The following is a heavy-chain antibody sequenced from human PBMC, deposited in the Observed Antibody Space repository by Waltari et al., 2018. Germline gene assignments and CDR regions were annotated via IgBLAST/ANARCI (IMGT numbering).Heavy chain of an antibody. D-gene: IGHD5-18*01. CDR1: GFTFSRFA. Sequence: QVQLVESGGGVVHPGRSLRLSCAASGFTFSRFAMHWVRQAPGKGLEWVAVLSFDRSIKNYADSVKGRFTIARDSSKKLLYLEMNSLGPEDMAVYYCTRGGVDSAMLPDYWGLGTLVTVSS. J-gene: IGHJ4*02. CDR3: TRGGVDSAMLPDY. V-gene: IGHV3-30-3*01. CDR2: LSFDRSIK.